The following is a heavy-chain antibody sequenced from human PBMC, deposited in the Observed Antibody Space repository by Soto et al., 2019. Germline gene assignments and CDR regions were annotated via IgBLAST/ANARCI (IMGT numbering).Heavy chain of an antibody. CDR2: IYYSGSA. J-gene: IGHJ1*01. Sequence: QVQLQESGPGLVKPSQTLSLTCTVSGGSISSGGYYWSWIRQHPGKGLEWIGYIYYSGSAYYNPSLKSRVTKSVDTSKNPFSLKLSSVTAAGTAGYYCASSQYCRGGSCYLVRHWGPGTLVTVSS. CDR1: GGSISSGGYY. D-gene: IGHD2-15*01. CDR3: ASSQYCRGGSCYLVRH. V-gene: IGHV4-31*03.